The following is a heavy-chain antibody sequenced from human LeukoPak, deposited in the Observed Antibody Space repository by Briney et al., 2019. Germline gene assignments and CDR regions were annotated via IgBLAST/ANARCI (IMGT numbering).Heavy chain of an antibody. CDR3: ATEVKFDYFDY. V-gene: IGHV1-24*01. CDR1: GYTLTELF. Sequence: ASVTVSFKVSGYTLTELFMQWVGQAPGKGREGMGGFDPEDGETIYTQKFQGRGTMPEDPSTDTAYMELSSLRSEDTAVYYCATEVKFDYFDYWGQGTLVTVSS. J-gene: IGHJ4*02. CDR2: FDPEDGET.